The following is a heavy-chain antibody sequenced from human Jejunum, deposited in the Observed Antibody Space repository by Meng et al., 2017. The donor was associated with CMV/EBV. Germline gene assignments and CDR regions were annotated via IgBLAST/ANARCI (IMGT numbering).Heavy chain of an antibody. CDR3: TTGGVVGS. CDR1: GFTCSNAW. V-gene: IGHV3-15*01. CDR2: VKSEIDGATT. D-gene: IGHD2-21*01. Sequence: LSCAASGFTCSNAWMNWVRQAPGKGLEWVGRVKSEIDGATTDYAAPVKGRFTISRDDSKNTVYMQLNSLKSEDTGVYYCTTGGVVGSWGQGTLVTVSS. J-gene: IGHJ4*02.